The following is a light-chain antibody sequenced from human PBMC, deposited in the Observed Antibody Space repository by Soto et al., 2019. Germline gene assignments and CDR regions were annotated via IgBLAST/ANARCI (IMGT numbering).Light chain of an antibody. J-gene: IGLJ1*01. CDR1: SSDVGGYTS. CDR2: DVS. Sequence: QSALTQPRSVSGSPGQSVPISCTGTSSDVGGYTSVSWYQHHPGKAPKLIIDDVSKRPSGVPDRFSGSKSGSTASLTISGLQAEDEADYYCCSYAGSYTDVFGSGTTVTV. CDR3: CSYAGSYTDV. V-gene: IGLV2-11*01.